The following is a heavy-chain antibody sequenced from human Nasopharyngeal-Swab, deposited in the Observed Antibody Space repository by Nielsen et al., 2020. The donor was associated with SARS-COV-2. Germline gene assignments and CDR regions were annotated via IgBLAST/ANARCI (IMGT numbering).Heavy chain of an antibody. J-gene: IGHJ6*02. CDR2: INPSGGST. Sequence: ASVKVSCKASGYTFTSYYMHWVRQAPGQGLEWMGIINPSGGSTSYAQKFQGRVTMTRDTSTSTVYMGLSSLRSEDTAVYYCARDLTNSIAVAGNYYYGMDVWGQGTTVTVSS. CDR1: GYTFTSYY. V-gene: IGHV1-46*01. CDR3: ARDLTNSIAVAGNYYYGMDV. D-gene: IGHD6-19*01.